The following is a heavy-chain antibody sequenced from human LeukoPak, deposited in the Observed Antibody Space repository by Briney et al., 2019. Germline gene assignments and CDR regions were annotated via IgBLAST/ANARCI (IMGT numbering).Heavy chain of an antibody. CDR2: IYYSGST. Sequence: SETLSLTCTVSGGSISSYYWSWIRQPPGKGLEWIGYIYYSGSTNYNPSLKSRVTISVDTSKNQFPLKLSSVTAADTAVYYCARRVGGIKNYFDYWGQGTLVTVSS. CDR1: GGSISSYY. CDR3: ARRVGGIKNYFDY. D-gene: IGHD2-15*01. J-gene: IGHJ4*02. V-gene: IGHV4-59*01.